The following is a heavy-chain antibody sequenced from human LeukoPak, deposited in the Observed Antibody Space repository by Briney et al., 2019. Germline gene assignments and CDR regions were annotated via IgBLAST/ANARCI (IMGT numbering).Heavy chain of an antibody. Sequence: SQTLSLTCTVSGGSISSGDYYWSWIRQPPGKGLEWIGYIYYSGSTYYNPSLKSRVTISVDTSKNQFSLKLSSVTAADTAVYYCAREDPTKDYGWYFDLWGRGTLVTVSS. J-gene: IGHJ2*01. V-gene: IGHV4-30-4*01. CDR1: GGSISSGDYY. CDR3: AREDPTKDYGWYFDL. CDR2: IYYSGST. D-gene: IGHD4-17*01.